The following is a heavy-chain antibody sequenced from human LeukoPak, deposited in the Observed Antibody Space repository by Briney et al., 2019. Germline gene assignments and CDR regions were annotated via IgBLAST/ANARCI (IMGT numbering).Heavy chain of an antibody. J-gene: IGHJ4*02. Sequence: GGSLRLSCAASGFTFDDYARHWVRQAPGKGLEWVSLISGDGGSTYYADSVKGRFTISRDNSKNSLYLQMNSLRTEDTALYYCAKDKVATIPLYYFDYWGKGILVTVSS. D-gene: IGHD5-24*01. V-gene: IGHV3-43*02. CDR2: ISGDGGST. CDR1: GFTFDDYA. CDR3: AKDKVATIPLYYFDY.